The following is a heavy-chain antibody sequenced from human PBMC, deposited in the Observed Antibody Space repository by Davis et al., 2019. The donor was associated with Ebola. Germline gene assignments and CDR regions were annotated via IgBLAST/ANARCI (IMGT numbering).Heavy chain of an antibody. V-gene: IGHV3-33*08. CDR1: GFTFSSYG. CDR3: ARDTAVYCSGGSCYRYGMDV. CDR2: IWYDGSNK. D-gene: IGHD2-15*01. J-gene: IGHJ6*02. Sequence: GESLKISCAASGFTFSSYGMHWVRQAPGKGLEWVAVIWYDGSNKYYADSVKGRFTISRDNSKNTLYLQMNSLRAEDTAVYYCARDTAVYCSGGSCYRYGMDVWGQGTTVTVSS.